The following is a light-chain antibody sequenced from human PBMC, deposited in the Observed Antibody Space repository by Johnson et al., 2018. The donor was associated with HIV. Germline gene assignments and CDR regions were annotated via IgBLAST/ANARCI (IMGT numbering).Light chain of an antibody. CDR3: GAWDSGLTAGV. CDR2: ENN. CDR1: SSNIGNNY. J-gene: IGLJ1*01. V-gene: IGLV1-51*02. Sequence: HSVLTQPPSVSAAPGQKVTISCSGSSSNIGNNYVSWYQQLPGTAPKLLMYENNKRPSGIPDRFSGSRSGTSATLGITGLQTGDEADYYCGAWDSGLTAGVFGTGTKVTVL.